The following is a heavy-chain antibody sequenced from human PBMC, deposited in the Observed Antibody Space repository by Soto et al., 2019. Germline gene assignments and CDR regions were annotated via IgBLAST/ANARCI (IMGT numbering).Heavy chain of an antibody. CDR3: ARLTLAHDSSGYHIFYYYGMDV. CDR1: GYSFTTYW. D-gene: IGHD3-22*01. J-gene: IGHJ6*02. Sequence: GESLKISCQASGYSFTTYWISWVRQMPGKGLECMGRIDPTDSYTDYGPSFEGHVTMSVDRSINTAYLEWSSLKASDSAMYYCARLTLAHDSSGYHIFYYYGMDVWGQGTTVTVSS. V-gene: IGHV5-10-1*01. CDR2: IDPTDSYT.